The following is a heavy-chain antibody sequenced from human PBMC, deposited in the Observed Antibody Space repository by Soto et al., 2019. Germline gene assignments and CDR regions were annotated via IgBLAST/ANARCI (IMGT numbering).Heavy chain of an antibody. CDR2: INHSGST. V-gene: IGHV4-34*01. CDR1: GGSFSGYY. J-gene: IGHJ6*02. Sequence: QVQLQQWGAGLLKPSETLSLTCAVYGGSFSGYYWSWIRQPAGKGLEWLGEINHSGSTNYNPALKSRVNISVDTSKNQFSLKLSSGTAADTAVYYCARGRKVWGQGTTVTVFS. CDR3: ARGRKV.